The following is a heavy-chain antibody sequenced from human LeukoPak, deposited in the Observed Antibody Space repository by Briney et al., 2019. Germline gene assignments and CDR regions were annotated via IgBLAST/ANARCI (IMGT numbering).Heavy chain of an antibody. Sequence: GMSLRLSCAASGFAFSNYGMHWVRQAPGKGLEGVAMISYDGGNKHYADSVKGRFSISRDNSWNSLNLEMNSLRVEDTAVYFCAVQGGSGRKDFDYWGQGTLVTVSS. V-gene: IGHV3-30*03. CDR2: ISYDGGNK. CDR1: GFAFSNYG. CDR3: AVQGGSGRKDFDY. J-gene: IGHJ4*02. D-gene: IGHD1-26*01.